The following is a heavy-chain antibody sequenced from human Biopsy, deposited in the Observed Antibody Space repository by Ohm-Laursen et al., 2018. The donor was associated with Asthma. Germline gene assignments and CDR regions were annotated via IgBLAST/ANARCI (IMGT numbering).Heavy chain of an antibody. CDR1: GYTFIGCH. CDR2: SNPNSGGT. Sequence: GPSVKVSCKASGYTFIGCHIHWMRQAPGQGLEWMGRSNPNSGGTNYAQKFQGRVTMTRDTSISTAYMEVSRLRSDDTAVYYCARGQKSAGDRWFDPWGQGTLVTVSS. V-gene: IGHV1-2*06. D-gene: IGHD6-13*01. CDR3: ARGQKSAGDRWFDP. J-gene: IGHJ5*02.